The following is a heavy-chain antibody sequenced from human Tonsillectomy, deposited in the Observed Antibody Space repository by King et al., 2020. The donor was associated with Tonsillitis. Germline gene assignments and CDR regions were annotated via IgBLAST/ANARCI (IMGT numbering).Heavy chain of an antibody. CDR2: ISYDGSNK. V-gene: IGHV3-30*04. CDR1: GFTFSSYA. D-gene: IGHD3-22*01. Sequence: VQLVESGGGVVQPGRSLRLSCAASGFTFSSYAMHWVRQAPGKGLEWVAVISYDGSNKYYADSVTGRFTISRDNSKNTLYLQMNSMRAEDTAVYYCARGGRYYDGSGYYYSFDFWGQGTLVTVSS. J-gene: IGHJ4*02. CDR3: ARGGRYYDGSGYYYSFDF.